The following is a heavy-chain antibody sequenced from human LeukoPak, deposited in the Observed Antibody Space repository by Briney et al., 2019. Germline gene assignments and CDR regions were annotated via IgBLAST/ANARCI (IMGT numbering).Heavy chain of an antibody. CDR2: IYYSGST. CDR3: ARGGETRVLRYFDWLGDAFDI. V-gene: IGHV4-39*01. D-gene: IGHD3-9*01. CDR1: GGSISSSSYY. Sequence: PSETLSLTCTVSGGSISSSSYYWGWIRQPPGEGLEWIGSIYYSGSTYHNPSLKSRVTISVDTSKNQFSLKLSSVTAADTAVYYCARGGETRVLRYFDWLGDAFDIWGQGTMVTVSS. J-gene: IGHJ3*02.